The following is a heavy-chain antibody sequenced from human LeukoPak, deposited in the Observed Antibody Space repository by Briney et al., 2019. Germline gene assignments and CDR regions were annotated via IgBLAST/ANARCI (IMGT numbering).Heavy chain of an antibody. J-gene: IGHJ5*02. Sequence: GASVKVSCKASGGTFSSYVISWVRQAPGQGLEWMGRIIPIFGTTDSAQKSQGRVTITTGESTSTAYMELSSLRSEDTAVYYCARVLLRLGNNWFDPWGQGTLVTVSS. D-gene: IGHD3-3*01. CDR1: GGTFSSYV. V-gene: IGHV1-69*05. CDR2: IIPIFGTT. CDR3: ARVLLRLGNNWFDP.